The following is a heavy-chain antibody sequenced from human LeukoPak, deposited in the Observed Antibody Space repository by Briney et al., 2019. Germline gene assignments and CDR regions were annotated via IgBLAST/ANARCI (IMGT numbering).Heavy chain of an antibody. CDR3: ARREVGAPVQPFDY. Sequence: SSETLSLTCTVSGGSISSSSYYWGWIRQPPGKGLEWIGSIYYSGSTYYNPSLKSRVTISVDTSKNQFSLKLSSVTAADTAVYYCARREVGAPVQPFDYWGQGTLVTVSS. CDR1: GGSISSSSYY. J-gene: IGHJ4*02. D-gene: IGHD1-26*01. CDR2: IYYSGST. V-gene: IGHV4-39*07.